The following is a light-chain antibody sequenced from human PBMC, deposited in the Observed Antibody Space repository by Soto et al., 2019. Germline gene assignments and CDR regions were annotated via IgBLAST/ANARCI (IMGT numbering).Light chain of an antibody. CDR1: QSVSSY. V-gene: IGKV3-11*01. CDR3: HQRSNWPP. Sequence: EIVLTQSPATLSLSPGERATLSCRASQSVSSYLAWYQQKPGQAPRLLIYDASHRATGIPARFSGSGSGTDFTHTSSSLEPEDFAVYSCHQRSNWPPFGPGTKVDIK. CDR2: DAS. J-gene: IGKJ3*01.